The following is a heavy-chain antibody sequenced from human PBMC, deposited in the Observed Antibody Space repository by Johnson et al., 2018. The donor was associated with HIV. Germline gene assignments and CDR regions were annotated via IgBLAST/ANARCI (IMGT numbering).Heavy chain of an antibody. CDR3: AKGQSSGYPKDAFDI. CDR1: GLTFSNYG. J-gene: IGHJ3*02. Sequence: QEKLVESGGGVVQPGGSLRLSCAASGLTFSNYGMHWVRQAPGKGLEWVAFIRSDGDITYYVDSVKGRFTSSRDNSKNTLYLQMNSLRTEDTAMYYCAKGQSSGYPKDAFDIWGRGTIVTISS. CDR2: IRSDGDIT. V-gene: IGHV3-30*02. D-gene: IGHD3-22*01.